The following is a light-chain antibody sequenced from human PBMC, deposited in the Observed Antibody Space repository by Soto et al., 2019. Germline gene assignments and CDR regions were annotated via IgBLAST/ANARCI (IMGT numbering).Light chain of an antibody. CDR1: SSDVRGYNY. CDR3: SSYTSSSTLDVL. V-gene: IGLV2-14*01. J-gene: IGLJ2*01. CDR2: EVS. Sequence: QSVLTQPASVSGSPGQSITISCTGTSSDVRGYNYVSWYQQHPGKAPKLMIYEVSNRPSGVSDRFFGSKSGNTASLTISGLQAEDEADYYCSSYTSSSTLDVLFGGGTQLTVL.